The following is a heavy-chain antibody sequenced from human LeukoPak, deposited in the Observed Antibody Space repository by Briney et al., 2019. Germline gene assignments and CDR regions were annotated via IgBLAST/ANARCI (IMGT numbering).Heavy chain of an antibody. CDR2: IWYDGSNK. J-gene: IGHJ4*02. CDR1: GLTFSGYS. V-gene: IGHV3-33*08. Sequence: GGSLRLSCAASGLTFSGYSMNWVRQAPGKGLEWVAVIWYDGSNKYYADSVKGRFTISRDNSKNTLYLQMNSLRAEDTAVYYCARVTDGNAPIDYWGQGTLVTVSS. CDR3: ARVTDGNAPIDY. D-gene: IGHD1-1*01.